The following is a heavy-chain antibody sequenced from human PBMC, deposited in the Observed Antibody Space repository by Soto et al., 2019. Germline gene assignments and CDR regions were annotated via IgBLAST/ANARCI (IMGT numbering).Heavy chain of an antibody. Sequence: SETLSLTCTVSGGSISSESWSWIRQPPGKGLEWTGDIFYTGSTNYNPSLKSRVTISVDTSKNQFSLKLSSVTAADTAVYYCGALCSSTWCYGMDVWGQGTTVTVSS. J-gene: IGHJ6*02. CDR2: IFYTGST. CDR1: GGSISSES. CDR3: GALCSSTWCYGMDV. D-gene: IGHD2-2*01. V-gene: IGHV4-59*01.